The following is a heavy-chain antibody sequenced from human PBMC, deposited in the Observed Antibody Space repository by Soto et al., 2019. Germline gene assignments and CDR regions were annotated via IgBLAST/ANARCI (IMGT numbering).Heavy chain of an antibody. CDR2: IYYSGST. V-gene: IGHV4-39*01. CDR3: ARLYYYDSSGSGFDP. CDR1: GGSLSSSSYY. Sequence: TSETLSLTCTVSGGSLSSSSYYWGWIRQPPGKGLEWIGSIYYSGSTYYNPSLKSRVTMSVDTSKNQFSLNLSSVTAADTAVYYCARLYYYDSSGSGFDPWGQGTLVTVSS. J-gene: IGHJ5*02. D-gene: IGHD3-22*01.